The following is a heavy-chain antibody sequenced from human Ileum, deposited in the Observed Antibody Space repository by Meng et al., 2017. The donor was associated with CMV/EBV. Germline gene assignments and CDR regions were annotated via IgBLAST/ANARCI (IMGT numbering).Heavy chain of an antibody. V-gene: IGHV5-51*01. CDR3: ARSRGGDWYPNPSPVGSPGSDAFDI. Sequence: GWVRQMHGKGLEWMGIIYPGDSDTRYSPSFQGQLTISADKSISTAYLQWSSLKASDTAMYFCARSRGGDWYPNPSPVGSPGSDAFDIWGQGTMVTVSS. D-gene: IGHD2-21*01. CDR2: IYPGDSDT. J-gene: IGHJ3*02.